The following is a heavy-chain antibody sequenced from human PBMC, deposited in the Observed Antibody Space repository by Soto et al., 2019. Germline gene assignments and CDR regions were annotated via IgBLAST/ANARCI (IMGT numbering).Heavy chain of an antibody. J-gene: IGHJ4*02. CDR3: ARHRLLLPFRY. D-gene: IGHD3-22*01. Sequence: PSETLSLTCAVYGGSFSGYYWSWIRQPPGKGLEWIGEINHSGSTNYNPSLKSRVTISVDTSKNQFSLKLSSVTAADTAVYYCARHRLLLPFRYWGQGTLVTVSS. V-gene: IGHV4-34*01. CDR1: GGSFSGYY. CDR2: INHSGST.